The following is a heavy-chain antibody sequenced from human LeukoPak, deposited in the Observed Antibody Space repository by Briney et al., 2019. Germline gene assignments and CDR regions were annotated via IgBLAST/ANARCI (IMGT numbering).Heavy chain of an antibody. V-gene: IGHV3-30*18. D-gene: IGHD5-24*01. CDR1: GFTFSSHG. CDR3: AKDFEMATVNYYFDY. Sequence: GGSLRLSCAASGFTFSSHGMHWVRETPGKGLEWVAVISYDGSNKYYVDSVKGRFTISRDNSKNTLYLQMNSLRVEDTAVYYCAKDFEMATVNYYFDYWGQGTLVTVSP. CDR2: ISYDGSNK. J-gene: IGHJ4*02.